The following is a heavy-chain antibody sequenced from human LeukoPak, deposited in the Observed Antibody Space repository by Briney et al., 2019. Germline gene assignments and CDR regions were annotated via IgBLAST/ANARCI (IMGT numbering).Heavy chain of an antibody. CDR1: GYTFTSYD. CDR3: ARGSSSWYGDYYYYMDV. V-gene: IGHV1-8*01. Sequence: ASVKVSCKASGYTFTSYDINWVRQATGQGLEWMGWMNPNSGNTGYAQKFQGRVTITADKSTSTAYMELSSLRSEDTAVYYCARGSSSWYGDYYYYMDVWGKGTTVTVSS. J-gene: IGHJ6*03. D-gene: IGHD6-13*01. CDR2: MNPNSGNT.